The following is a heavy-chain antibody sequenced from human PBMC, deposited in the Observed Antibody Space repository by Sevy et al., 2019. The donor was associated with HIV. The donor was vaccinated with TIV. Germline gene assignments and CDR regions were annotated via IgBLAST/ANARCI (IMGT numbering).Heavy chain of an antibody. Sequence: GGSLRLSCAASGFTFSNYAMNWVRQAPGKGLEWVSGISGSGGSGEKTNYADSVKGRFTISRDDSKNTVYLQMDGLRPEDTAIYHCAKDEMPSDLTMKVVLKRGAFDIWGQGTMVTVSS. D-gene: IGHD3-22*01. CDR2: ISGSGGSGEKT. CDR1: GFTFSNYA. V-gene: IGHV3-23*01. CDR3: AKDEMPSDLTMKVVLKRGAFDI. J-gene: IGHJ3*02.